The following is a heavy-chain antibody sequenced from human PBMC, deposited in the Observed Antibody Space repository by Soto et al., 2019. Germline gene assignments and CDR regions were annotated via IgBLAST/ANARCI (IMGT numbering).Heavy chain of an antibody. V-gene: IGHV1-69*13. D-gene: IGHD3-22*01. J-gene: IGHJ5*02. CDR1: GGTFSIYA. CDR3: ARGSDYDSSGYYYSWFDP. CDR2: IIPILGTA. Sequence: SVKVSCTASGGTFSIYAISWVRQAPGQGLEWMGGIIPILGTANYAQKFQGRVTITADESTSTAYMELSSLRSEDTAVYYCARGSDYDSSGYYYSWFDPWGQGTLVTVPQ.